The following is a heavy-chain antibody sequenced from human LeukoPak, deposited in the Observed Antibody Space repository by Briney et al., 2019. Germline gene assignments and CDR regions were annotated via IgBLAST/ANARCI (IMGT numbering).Heavy chain of an antibody. Sequence: GSLRLSCAASGFTFSNYAMNWVRQAPGKGLEWVSTVGGGGASTYYADSMKGRFTISRDNSKSTLYLQMNSLRAEDTALYYCAKDRRGYYYDMDVWGQGTTVTVSS. CDR2: VGGGGAST. CDR3: AKDRRGYYYDMDV. V-gene: IGHV3-23*01. J-gene: IGHJ6*02. CDR1: GFTFSNYA. D-gene: IGHD3-10*01.